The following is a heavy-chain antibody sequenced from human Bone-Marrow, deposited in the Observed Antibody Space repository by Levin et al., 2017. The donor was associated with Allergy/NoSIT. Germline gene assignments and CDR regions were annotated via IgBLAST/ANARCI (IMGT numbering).Heavy chain of an antibody. V-gene: IGHV1-69*13. CDR3: ARAAVCSSTSCYRGGFDY. CDR2: IIPIFGTA. D-gene: IGHD2-2*01. J-gene: IGHJ4*02. CDR1: GGTFSSYA. Sequence: SVKVSCKASGGTFSSYAISWVRQAPGQGLEWMGGIIPIFGTANYAQKFQGRVTITADESTSTAYMELSSLRSEDTAVYYCARAAVCSSTSCYRGGFDYWGQGTLVTVSS.